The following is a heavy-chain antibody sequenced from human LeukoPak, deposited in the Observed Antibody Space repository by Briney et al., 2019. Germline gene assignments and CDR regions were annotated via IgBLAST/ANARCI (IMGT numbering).Heavy chain of an antibody. J-gene: IGHJ4*02. D-gene: IGHD3-22*01. V-gene: IGHV4-59*08. CDR3: ARHKKAVVDFDY. CDR2: IYYSGST. CDR1: GGSISSYY. Sequence: SETLSLTCTVSGGSISSYYWSWIRQPPGKGLEWIGYIYYSGSTNYNPSLKSRVTISVDTSKNQFSLKLSSVTAADTAVYYCARHKKAVVDFDYWGQGTLVTVSS.